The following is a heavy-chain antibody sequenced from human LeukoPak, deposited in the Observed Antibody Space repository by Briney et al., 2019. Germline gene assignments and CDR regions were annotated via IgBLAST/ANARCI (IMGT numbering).Heavy chain of an antibody. V-gene: IGHV3-11*04. CDR2: ISSSGSTM. CDR3: AKDIGFGELLSPQLFDY. D-gene: IGHD3-10*01. J-gene: IGHJ4*02. Sequence: GGSLRLSCAASGFTFSDYYMSWIRQAPGKGLEWVSYISSSGSTMFYADSVKGRFTISRDNAKNSLYLQMNSLRAEDTAVYYCAKDIGFGELLSPQLFDYWGQGTLVTVSS. CDR1: GFTFSDYY.